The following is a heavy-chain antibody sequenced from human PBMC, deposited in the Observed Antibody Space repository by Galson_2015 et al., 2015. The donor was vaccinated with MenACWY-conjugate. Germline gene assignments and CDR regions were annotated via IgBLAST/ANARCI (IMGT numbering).Heavy chain of an antibody. V-gene: IGHV3-74*01. CDR3: ARDNNWSLDS. D-gene: IGHD1-1*01. J-gene: IGHJ5*01. Sequence: SLRLSCAASGFTFNNYWMHWVRQPPGKGLEWVSYIKADGSFSNYADSVKARFTISTDNAKNMVYLQMAGLGDEDTAVYSCARDNNWSLDSWGQGTLVTVPS. CDR1: GFTFNNYW. CDR2: IKADGSFS.